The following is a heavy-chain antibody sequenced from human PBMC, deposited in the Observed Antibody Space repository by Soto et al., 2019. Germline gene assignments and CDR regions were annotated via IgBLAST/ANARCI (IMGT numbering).Heavy chain of an antibody. V-gene: IGHV4-30-2*01. Sequence: QLQLQESGSGLVKPSQTLSLTCAVSGVSISSGGYSWSWIRQPPGKGLEWIGYIYHSGRAFYNPSLKSRVTISLGRSKNKFSLKLSSVTAADTAVYYCARSEKYYYDTSGYPNWFDRWGQGTLVTVSS. CDR3: ARSEKYYYDTSGYPNWFDR. J-gene: IGHJ5*02. CDR1: GVSISSGGYS. CDR2: IYHSGRA. D-gene: IGHD3-22*01.